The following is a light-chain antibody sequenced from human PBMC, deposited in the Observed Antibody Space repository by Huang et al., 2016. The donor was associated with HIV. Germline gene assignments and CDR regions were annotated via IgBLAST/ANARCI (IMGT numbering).Light chain of an antibody. CDR3: QQHNSWPRT. J-gene: IGKJ1*01. Sequence: EIVMTQSPATLSVSPGERATLSCRASQSIGSNLAWYQQRRDQAPRLLIYAASTRATGIPARCSGSGSGTEFTLTVSSLQSEDFAVYYCQQHNSWPRTFGQGTRV. V-gene: IGKV3-15*01. CDR1: QSIGSN. CDR2: AAS.